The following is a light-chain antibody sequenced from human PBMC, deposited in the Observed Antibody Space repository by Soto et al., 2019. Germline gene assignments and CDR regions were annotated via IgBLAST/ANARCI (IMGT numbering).Light chain of an antibody. V-gene: IGKV3-15*01. CDR3: QHYNNWPPWT. CDR2: RTS. CDR1: QSISSN. Sequence: EIVMTQSPATLSVSPGERATLSCRASQSISSNLAWYQQKPGQAPRLLMFRTSSRATGFPARFSGSGSGTEFNLTISSLQSEDFAVYYCQHYNNWPPWTFGQGTKVDIK. J-gene: IGKJ1*01.